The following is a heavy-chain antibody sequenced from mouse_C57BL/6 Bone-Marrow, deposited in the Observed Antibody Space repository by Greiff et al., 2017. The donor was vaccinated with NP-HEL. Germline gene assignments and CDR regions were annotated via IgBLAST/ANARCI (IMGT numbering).Heavy chain of an antibody. CDR1: FYAFSSSW. Sequence: QVQLKKSGRARVKPGASFKISCKSSFYAFSSSWMNWVKQRPGKGLEWIGRIYPGDGDTNYNGKFKGKATLTADKSSSTAYMQLSSLTSEDSAVYFCARRGWLGFAYWGQGTLVTVSA. CDR3: ARRGWLGFAY. J-gene: IGHJ3*01. CDR2: IYPGDGDT. V-gene: IGHV1-82*01. D-gene: IGHD2-3*01.